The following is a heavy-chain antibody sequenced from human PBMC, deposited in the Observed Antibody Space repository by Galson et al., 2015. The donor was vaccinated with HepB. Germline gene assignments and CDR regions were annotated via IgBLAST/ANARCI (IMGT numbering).Heavy chain of an antibody. D-gene: IGHD6-19*01. CDR3: ARNPGEVAVHFDY. V-gene: IGHV3-11*06. CDR2: ISTTSTYT. Sequence: SLRLSCAASGFTFSDYYMSWVRQAPGKGLEWVSYISTTSTYTNYADSVKGRFTISRDNAKSSLYLQMKSLRADDTAVYYCARNPGEVAVHFDYWGQGTLVTVSS. J-gene: IGHJ4*02. CDR1: GFTFSDYY.